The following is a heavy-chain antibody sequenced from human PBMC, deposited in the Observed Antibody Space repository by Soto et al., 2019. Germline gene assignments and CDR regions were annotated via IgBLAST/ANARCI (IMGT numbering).Heavy chain of an antibody. CDR2: ISGSGGST. CDR1: GFTFSSYA. D-gene: IGHD3-22*01. J-gene: IGHJ4*02. Sequence: PGGSLRLSCAASGFTFSSYAMSWVRQAPGKGLEWVSAISGSGGSTYYADSVKGRFTISRDNSKNTLYLQMNSLRAEDTAVYYCAKDNIGITMIVVVMASWGQGILVTVSS. CDR3: AKDNIGITMIVVVMAS. V-gene: IGHV3-23*01.